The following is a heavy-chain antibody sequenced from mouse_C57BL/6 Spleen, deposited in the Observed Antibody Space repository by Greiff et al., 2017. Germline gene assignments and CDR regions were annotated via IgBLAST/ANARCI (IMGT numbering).Heavy chain of an antibody. CDR3: ARSPGFDV. CDR1: GYAFSSSW. CDR2: IYPGDGDT. Sequence: VQLQESGPELVKPGASVKISCKASGYAFSSSWMNWVKQRPGKGLEWIGRIYPGDGDTNYNGKFKGKATLTADKSSSTAYMQLSSLTSEHSAVXCCARSPGFDVWGTGTTVTVSS. J-gene: IGHJ1*03. V-gene: IGHV1-82*01.